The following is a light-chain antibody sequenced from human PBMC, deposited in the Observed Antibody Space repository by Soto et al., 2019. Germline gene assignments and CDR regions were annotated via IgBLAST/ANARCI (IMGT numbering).Light chain of an antibody. Sequence: QSVLTQPASVSGSPGQSITISCTGTSSDVGGYNYVSWYQQHPGKAPKLMIYDVSNRPSGVSNRFSGSKSGNTASLTISGLQAEDEADYYCSSYTSSSTRGVFGGGTKVTV. CDR1: SSDVGGYNY. CDR3: SSYTSSSTRGV. J-gene: IGLJ2*01. CDR2: DVS. V-gene: IGLV2-14*01.